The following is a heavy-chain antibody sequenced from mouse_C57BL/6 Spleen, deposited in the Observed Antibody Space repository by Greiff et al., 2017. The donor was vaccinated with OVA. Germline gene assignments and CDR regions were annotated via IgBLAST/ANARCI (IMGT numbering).Heavy chain of an antibody. D-gene: IGHD3-2*02. CDR1: GFTFSDYG. Sequence: EVQLVESGGGLVKPGGSLKLSCAASGFTFSDYGMHWVRQAPEKGLEWVAYISSGSSTIYYADTVKGRFTISRDNAKNTLFLQMTSLRSEDTAMYYCASSTEAYFDYWGQGTTLTVSS. J-gene: IGHJ2*01. CDR2: ISSGSSTI. CDR3: ASSTEAYFDY. V-gene: IGHV5-17*01.